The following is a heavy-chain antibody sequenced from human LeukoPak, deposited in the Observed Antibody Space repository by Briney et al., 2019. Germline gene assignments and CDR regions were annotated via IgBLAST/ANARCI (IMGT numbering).Heavy chain of an antibody. V-gene: IGHV3-21*04. J-gene: IGHJ4*02. D-gene: IGHD3-16*01. CDR1: GFTFSSYS. Sequence: GGSLRLSCAASGFTFSSYSMNWVRQAPGKGLEWVSSISSSSSYIYYADSVKGRFTISRDNSKTTLYLQMNSLRAEDTAVYYCAKNVWGTSPYYFDDWGQGTLVTVSS. CDR2: ISSSSSYI. CDR3: AKNVWGTSPYYFDD.